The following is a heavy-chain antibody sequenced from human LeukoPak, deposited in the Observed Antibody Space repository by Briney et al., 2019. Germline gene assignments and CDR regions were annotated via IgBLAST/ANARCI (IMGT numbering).Heavy chain of an antibody. Sequence: TGGSLRLSCAASGFTFSSYSMNWVRQAPGKGLEGVSSISSSSSYIYYADSVKGRFTISRDNAKNSLYLQMNSLRAEDTAVYYCAREAGAVVPARRFDPWGQGTLVTVSS. J-gene: IGHJ5*02. CDR2: ISSSSSYI. CDR3: AREAGAVVPARRFDP. CDR1: GFTFSSYS. V-gene: IGHV3-21*01. D-gene: IGHD2-2*01.